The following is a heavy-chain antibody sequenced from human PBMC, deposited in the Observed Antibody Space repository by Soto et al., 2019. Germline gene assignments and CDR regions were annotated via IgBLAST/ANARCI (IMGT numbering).Heavy chain of an antibody. Sequence: GGSLRLSCAASGFTFSSYAMHWVRQAPGKGLEWVAVISYDGSNKYYADSVKGRFTISRDNSKNTLYLQMNSLRAEDTAVYYCAREYDSSSWYYYYGMDVWGQGTTVTVSS. D-gene: IGHD6-13*01. CDR3: AREYDSSSWYYYYGMDV. CDR1: GFTFSSYA. V-gene: IGHV3-30-3*01. J-gene: IGHJ6*02. CDR2: ISYDGSNK.